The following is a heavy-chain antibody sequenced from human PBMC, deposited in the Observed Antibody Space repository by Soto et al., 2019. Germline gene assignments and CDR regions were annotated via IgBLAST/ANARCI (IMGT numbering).Heavy chain of an antibody. D-gene: IGHD2-21*02. J-gene: IGHJ6*02. CDR2: IFHSGST. Sequence: SETLSLTCAVSGDSISSSNWWSWVRQSPEKGLEWIGHIFHSGSTNYNPSLKSRVTISVDKSQNQFPLKMNSVTAADTAVYYCAREEGDGNYYYYGVDVWGQGTTVTVSS. CDR3: AREEGDGNYYYYGVDV. CDR1: GDSISSSNW. V-gene: IGHV4-4*02.